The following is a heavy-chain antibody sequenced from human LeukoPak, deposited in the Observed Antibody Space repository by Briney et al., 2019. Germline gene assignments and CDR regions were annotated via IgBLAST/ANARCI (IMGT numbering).Heavy chain of an antibody. CDR3: ARDGLGGSSKVYYMDV. CDR1: GGSFSGYY. Sequence: SETLSLTCAVYGGSFSGYYWSWIRQPPGKGLEWIGEINHSGSTNYNPSLKSRVTISVDTSKNQFSLKLSSVIAADTAVYYCARDGLGGSSKVYYMDVWGKGTTVTVSS. V-gene: IGHV4-34*01. D-gene: IGHD3-16*01. J-gene: IGHJ6*03. CDR2: INHSGST.